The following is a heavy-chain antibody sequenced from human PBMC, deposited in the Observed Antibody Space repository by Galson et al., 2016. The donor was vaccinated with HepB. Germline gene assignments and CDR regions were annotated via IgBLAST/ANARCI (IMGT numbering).Heavy chain of an antibody. CDR1: GYTFSSYA. J-gene: IGHJ3*02. D-gene: IGHD3-10*01. CDR3: AGRVRGTYDAFDI. Sequence: SVKVSCKASGYTFSSYAITWVRQAPGQGLEWMGWISASTGTTNYARRRQGRVTMTTDTSTSTADMELSNMRSGDAAVDYCAGRVRGTYDAFDIWGLGTMVTVSS. V-gene: IGHV1-18*01. CDR2: ISASTGTT.